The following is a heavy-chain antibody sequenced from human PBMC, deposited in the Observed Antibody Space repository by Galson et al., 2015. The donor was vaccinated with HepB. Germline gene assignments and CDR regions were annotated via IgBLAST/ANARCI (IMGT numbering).Heavy chain of an antibody. V-gene: IGHV3-21*01. CDR3: ARDIVLRYLGRVGGSKRNPAKEYYYYGMDV. Sequence: SLRLSCAASGFTFSSYSMNWVRQAPGKGLEWVSSISSSSSYIYYADSVKGRFTISRDNAKNSLYLQMNSLRAEDTAVYYCARDIVLRYLGRVGGSKRNPAKEYYYYGMDVWGQGTTVTVSS. J-gene: IGHJ6*02. D-gene: IGHD3-9*01. CDR1: GFTFSSYS. CDR2: ISSSSSYI.